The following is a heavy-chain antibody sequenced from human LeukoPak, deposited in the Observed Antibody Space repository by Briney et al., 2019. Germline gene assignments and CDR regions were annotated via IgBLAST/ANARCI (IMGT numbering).Heavy chain of an antibody. CDR3: ARESSGWYDQYFQH. D-gene: IGHD6-19*01. CDR2: IYYSGST. V-gene: IGHV4-59*01. Sequence: SETLSLTCTVSGGSISSYYWSWIGQPPGKGLEWIGYIYYSGSTNYNPSLKSRVTISVDTSKNQFSLKLSSVTAADTAVYYCARESSGWYDQYFQHWGQGTLVSVSS. J-gene: IGHJ1*01. CDR1: GGSISSYY.